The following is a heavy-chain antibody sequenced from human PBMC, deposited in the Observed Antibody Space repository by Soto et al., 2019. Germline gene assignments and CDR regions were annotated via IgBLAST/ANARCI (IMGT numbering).Heavy chain of an antibody. V-gene: IGHV1-2*02. CDR1: GYSFTDHY. CDR3: ARAGAITMIGEIDS. D-gene: IGHD3-10*02. J-gene: IGHJ4*02. CDR2: INPNTRTT. Sequence: QVQLVQSGVEVKKPGASVKLSCKASGYSFTDHYIHWLRQAPGQGLEWMGWINPNTRTTLYAQTFLGRVTMTTDMSISTAYMEVRSLRSDDTALYYCARAGAITMIGEIDSWGQGALLTVSS.